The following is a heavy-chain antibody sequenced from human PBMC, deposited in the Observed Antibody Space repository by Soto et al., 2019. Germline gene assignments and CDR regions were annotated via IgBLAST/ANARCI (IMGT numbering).Heavy chain of an antibody. CDR2: IYYSGST. Sequence: SETLCLTCTVSGGSISSYDWSWILQPPGKGLEWIGYIYYSGSTNYNPSLKSRVTISVDTSKNQFSLKLSSVTAADTAVYYCARAKQWLANFDYWGQGTLVTVSS. CDR1: GGSISSYD. D-gene: IGHD6-19*01. CDR3: ARAKQWLANFDY. J-gene: IGHJ4*02. V-gene: IGHV4-59*01.